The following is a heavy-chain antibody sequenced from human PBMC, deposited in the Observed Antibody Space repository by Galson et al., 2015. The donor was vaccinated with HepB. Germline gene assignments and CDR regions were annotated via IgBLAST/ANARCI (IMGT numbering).Heavy chain of an antibody. V-gene: IGHV3-23*01. CDR2: ISGSGGSA. CDR1: GFTFSSYA. J-gene: IGHJ6*02. D-gene: IGHD6-6*01. Sequence: SLRLSCAASGFTFSSYAMSWVRQAPGKGLEWVSAISGSGGSAYYADSVKGRFTISRDNSKNTLYLQMNSLRAEDTAVYYCAKDQPLVPLSVGYYYGMDVWGQGTTVTVTS. CDR3: AKDQPLVPLSVGYYYGMDV.